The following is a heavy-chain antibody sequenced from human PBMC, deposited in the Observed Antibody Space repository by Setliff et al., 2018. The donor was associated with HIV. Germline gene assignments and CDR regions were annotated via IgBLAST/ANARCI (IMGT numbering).Heavy chain of an antibody. CDR2: IWYDGSNK. CDR1: EFTFSFFG. J-gene: IGHJ4*02. V-gene: IGHV3-33*06. D-gene: IGHD2-8*02. CDR3: AKDLKTKYCVGGACYPLDS. Sequence: PGGSLRLSCTASEFTFSFFGMHWVRQAPGKGLEGVEAIWYDGSNKYYADSVKGRFTISRDNSKNTLYLEMNSLRAEETAVYYCAKDLKTKYCVGGACYPLDSWGQGILVTVSS.